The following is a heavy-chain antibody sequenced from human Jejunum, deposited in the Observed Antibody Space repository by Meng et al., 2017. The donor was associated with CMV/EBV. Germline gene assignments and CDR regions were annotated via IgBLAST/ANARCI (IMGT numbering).Heavy chain of an antibody. J-gene: IGHJ6*02. CDR1: EFTFSSSV. Sequence: SEFTFSSSVMSWVRQVPGKGLEWVANIRQDGDERYYVESVKGRLAISRNNAKISLFLQMDGLRAEDTAVYYCARQKCGGDCDMDVWGQGITVTVSS. V-gene: IGHV3-7*02. D-gene: IGHD2-21*01. CDR2: IRQDGDER. CDR3: ARQKCGGDCDMDV.